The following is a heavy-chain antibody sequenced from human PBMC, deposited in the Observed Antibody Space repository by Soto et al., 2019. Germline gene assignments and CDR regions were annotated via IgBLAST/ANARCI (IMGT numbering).Heavy chain of an antibody. J-gene: IGHJ5*02. D-gene: IGHD5-12*01. CDR2: ISGSGLTI. Sequence: PGWSLRLSCASSVFIFIDYEINWVRQAPGKGLEWVSYISGSGLTIYYADSVKGRFTISRDNAKNSLYLQMNSLGVEDTAVYYCARGPYRNTYNWFDSWGQGTLVTVSS. V-gene: IGHV3-48*03. CDR1: VFIFIDYE. CDR3: ARGPYRNTYNWFDS.